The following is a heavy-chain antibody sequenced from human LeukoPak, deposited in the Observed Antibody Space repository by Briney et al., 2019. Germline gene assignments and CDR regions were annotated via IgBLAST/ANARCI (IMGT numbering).Heavy chain of an antibody. CDR3: ARHYRREDWFDP. Sequence: SETLSPTCTVSGVSITNPFYSWAWIRQPPGKGLEWFGSIHSSGNTYYNPSLKSRVTISVDTSKDQFSLKLTSVTAADTAMYYCARHYRREDWFDPWGQGTLVTVSS. J-gene: IGHJ5*02. V-gene: IGHV4-39*01. CDR1: GVSITNPFYS. D-gene: IGHD3-16*02. CDR2: IHSSGNT.